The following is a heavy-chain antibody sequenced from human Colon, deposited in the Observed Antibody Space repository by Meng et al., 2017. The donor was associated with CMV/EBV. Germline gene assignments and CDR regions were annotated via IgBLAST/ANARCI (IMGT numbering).Heavy chain of an antibody. V-gene: IGHV3-30*02. J-gene: IGHJ5*01. CDR2: IHYDGSKK. CDR1: GFTFSSYE. D-gene: IGHD3-3*01. CDR3: AKDPHEFWSGKNWFDS. Sequence: GESLKISCAASGFTFSSYEMNWVRQAPGKGLEWVASIHYDGSKKYYADSVKGRFTISRDNLKNTVYLQMNSLRAEDTAVFHCAKDPHEFWSGKNWFDSWGQGTRVTVSS.